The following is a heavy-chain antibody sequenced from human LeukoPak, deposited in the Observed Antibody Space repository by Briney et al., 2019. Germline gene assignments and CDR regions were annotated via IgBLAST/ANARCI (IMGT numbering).Heavy chain of an antibody. Sequence: GGSLRLSYAASVFTFNSYAMRGVRQAPAKGLEWVSAISGSGGSTYYADSVKGRFTNSRDNSKNTLYLQMNSLRAEDTAVYYCAKERFDYWGQGTLVTVSS. J-gene: IGHJ4*02. CDR1: VFTFNSYA. CDR3: AKERFDY. V-gene: IGHV3-23*01. CDR2: ISGSGGST.